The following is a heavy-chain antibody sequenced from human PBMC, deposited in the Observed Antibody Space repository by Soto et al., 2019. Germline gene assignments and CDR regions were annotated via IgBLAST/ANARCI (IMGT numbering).Heavy chain of an antibody. J-gene: IGHJ5*02. D-gene: IGHD3-10*01. CDR3: ARDNAPRGWFGWFDP. Sequence: GGSLRLSCAASGFTFSSYAMHWVRQAPGKGLEWVAVISYDGSNKYYADSVKGRFTISRDNSKNTLYLQMNSLRAEDTAVYYCARDNAPRGWFGWFDPWGQGTLVTVSS. V-gene: IGHV3-30-3*01. CDR2: ISYDGSNK. CDR1: GFTFSSYA.